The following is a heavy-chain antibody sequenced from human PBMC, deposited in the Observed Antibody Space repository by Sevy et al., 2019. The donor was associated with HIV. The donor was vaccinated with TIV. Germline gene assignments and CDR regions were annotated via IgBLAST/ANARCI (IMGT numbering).Heavy chain of an antibody. CDR3: ARDQHDYAGNVRTGWFDP. J-gene: IGHJ5*02. V-gene: IGHV3-30-3*01. Sequence: GGSLRLPCAASGFTFSSYAMHWVRQAPGKGLEWVADIIYDGSKKYYADSVKGRFTISRDNSKNTLYLQMNSLRAEDTAVYYCARDQHDYAGNVRTGWFDPWGQGTLVTVSS. D-gene: IGHD4-17*01. CDR1: GFTFSSYA. CDR2: IIYDGSKK.